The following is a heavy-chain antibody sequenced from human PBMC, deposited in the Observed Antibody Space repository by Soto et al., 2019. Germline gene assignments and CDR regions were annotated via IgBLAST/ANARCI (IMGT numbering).Heavy chain of an antibody. CDR3: ARAGYCGPGCYYYFDY. J-gene: IGHJ4*02. Sequence: VQLVESGGGLVQPGGSLRLSCAVSGFTFGSYWMNWVRLIPGKGLEWVAHIKPDGSATYYVDSVKGRFTISRDNAKNSLYLQMNSLRVEDTSVYYCARAGYCGPGCYYYFDYWGQGTLVTVSS. D-gene: IGHD2-21*02. CDR1: GFTFGSYW. V-gene: IGHV3-7*01. CDR2: IKPDGSAT.